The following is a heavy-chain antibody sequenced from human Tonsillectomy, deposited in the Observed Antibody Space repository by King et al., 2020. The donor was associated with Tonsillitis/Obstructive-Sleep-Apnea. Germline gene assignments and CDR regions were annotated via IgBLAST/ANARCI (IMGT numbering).Heavy chain of an antibody. CDR2: ISSDGSRT. Sequence: VQLVESGGGLVQPGGSLRLSCAASGFTFISYWMHWVRQAPGKGLVWVSRISSDGSRTSYADSVKGRFTISRDNAKNTLYLQMNSLRAEDTAVYYCARVGGIRPYYYYMGVWGKGTTVTVSS. CDR3: ARVGGIRPYYYYMGV. CDR1: GFTFISYW. J-gene: IGHJ6*03. D-gene: IGHD6-13*01. V-gene: IGHV3-74*02.